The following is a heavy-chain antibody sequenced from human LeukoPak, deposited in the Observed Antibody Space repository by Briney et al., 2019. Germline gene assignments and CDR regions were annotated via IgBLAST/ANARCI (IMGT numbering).Heavy chain of an antibody. CDR3: AKGNLQMYFDY. J-gene: IGHJ4*02. CDR2: ISYDGSNK. CDR1: GFTFSSYA. Sequence: GGSLRLSCAASGFTFSSYAMHWVRQAPGKGLEWVAVISYDGSNKYYADSVKGRFTISRDNSKNTLYLQMNSLRAEDTAVYYCAKGNLQMYFDYWGQGTLVTVSS. D-gene: IGHD5-24*01. V-gene: IGHV3-30-3*01.